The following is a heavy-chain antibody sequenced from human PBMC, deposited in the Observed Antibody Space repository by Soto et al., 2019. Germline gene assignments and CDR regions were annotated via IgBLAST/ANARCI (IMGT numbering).Heavy chain of an antibody. J-gene: IGHJ2*01. CDR1: GFTFSCCA. D-gene: IGHD7-27*01. V-gene: IGHV3-23*01. Sequence: QVLESGGGLVQPGGSLRLSCAASGFTFSCCAMSWVRQAPGKGLEWVSTIHGDGDYTHDTDSVKGRFTISRDKSRNPRYLQMNSLRADDTAVYYCAKNRGAGDYSNWSFAVWGRGTLVTVSS. CDR3: AKNRGAGDYSNWSFAV. CDR2: IHGDGDYT.